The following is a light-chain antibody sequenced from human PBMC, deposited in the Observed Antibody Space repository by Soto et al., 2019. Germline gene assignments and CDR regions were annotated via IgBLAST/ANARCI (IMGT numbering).Light chain of an antibody. Sequence: QSVLTQPPSVSGAPGQRVTISCTGSSSNIGAGYDVHWYQQLPGTATKLLIYDNSNRPSGVPDRFSGSKSGTSASLAITGLQAEYEADYYFQSYDSSLRRVFGGGTKLTVL. V-gene: IGLV1-40*01. CDR1: SSNIGAGYD. CDR3: QSYDSSLRRV. J-gene: IGLJ2*01. CDR2: DNS.